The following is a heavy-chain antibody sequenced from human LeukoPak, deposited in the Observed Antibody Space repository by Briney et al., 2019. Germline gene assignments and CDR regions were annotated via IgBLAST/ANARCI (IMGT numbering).Heavy chain of an antibody. V-gene: IGHV4-34*01. D-gene: IGHD3-10*01. CDR3: AIGGYGPGSHYRY. CDR1: AGSFTGYY. CDR2: IDHTGSI. Sequence: SETLSLTCAVNAGSFTGYYWSWIRQPPGKGLEWIGEIDHTGSISYNPSLRSRVNIPVDTFKNQFPLNLRSVTAADRAIYYGAIGGYGPGSHYRYWGQGTLVTVSS. J-gene: IGHJ4*02.